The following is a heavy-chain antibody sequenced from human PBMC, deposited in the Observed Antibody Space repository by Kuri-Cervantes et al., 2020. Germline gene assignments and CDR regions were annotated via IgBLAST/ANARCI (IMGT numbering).Heavy chain of an antibody. CDR1: GLTFSSNC. Sequence: GGSLRLSFAASGLTFSSNCMSWVLQAPGKGLEWVANIKQNGSEKYYVDSVKGRLPISRDNAKNSLYLQMNSPKAEDTAVYYCARAESPQAPYIVVVPADKTYYPSIDYWGQGTLVTVSS. CDR3: ARAESPQAPYIVVVPADKTYYPSIDY. D-gene: IGHD2-2*01. V-gene: IGHV3-7*01. J-gene: IGHJ4*02. CDR2: IKQNGSEK.